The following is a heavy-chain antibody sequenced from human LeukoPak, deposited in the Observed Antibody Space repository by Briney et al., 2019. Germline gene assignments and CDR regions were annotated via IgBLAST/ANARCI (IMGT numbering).Heavy chain of an antibody. CDR3: ARGSIVRYYYMDV. J-gene: IGHJ6*03. V-gene: IGHV1-8*01. CDR2: MNPNSGNT. D-gene: IGHD1-26*01. Sequence: WASVKVSSKASGYTFTSYDINWVRQATGQGLEWMGWMNPNSGNTGYAQKFQGRATMTRNTSISTAYMELSSLISEDTAVYYCARGSIVRYYYMDVWGKGTTVTVSS. CDR1: GYTFTSYD.